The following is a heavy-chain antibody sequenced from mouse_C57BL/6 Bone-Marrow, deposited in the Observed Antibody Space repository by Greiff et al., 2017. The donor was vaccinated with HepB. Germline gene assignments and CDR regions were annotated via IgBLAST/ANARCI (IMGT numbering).Heavy chain of an antibody. CDR1: GFNIKDYY. CDR2: LEPEDGET. Sequence: VQLQQPGAELVKPGVSVKLSCTVSGFNIKDYYMHWVKQRTEQGLEWIGRLEPEDGETKYDPKFQGKATITADKSSSTAYLQLSSLTSVDTAVYYCAGGYYVEDWGQGTTVTVSS. V-gene: IGHV14-2*01. J-gene: IGHJ2*01. CDR3: AGGYYVED.